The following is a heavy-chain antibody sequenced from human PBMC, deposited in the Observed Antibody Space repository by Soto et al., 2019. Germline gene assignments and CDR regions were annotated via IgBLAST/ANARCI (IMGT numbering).Heavy chain of an antibody. CDR1: GASISSYY. CDR2: IYYSGRT. V-gene: IGHV4-59*01. J-gene: IGHJ6*02. D-gene: IGHD1-1*01. CDR3: ARDLSGTASLYGMDV. Sequence: SETLSLTCTVSGASISSYYWSWIRQPPGKGLEWIGYIYYSGRTNYNPALKSRVSISVDTSKNQISLKLTSVTAADTAVYYCARDLSGTASLYGMDVWGQGTTVTVSS.